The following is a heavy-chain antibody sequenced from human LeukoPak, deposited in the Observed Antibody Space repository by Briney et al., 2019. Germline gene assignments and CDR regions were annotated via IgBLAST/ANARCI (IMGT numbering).Heavy chain of an antibody. CDR3: ARAEISGSYSGAY. CDR2: INSDGSST. J-gene: IGHJ4*02. Sequence: GGSLRLSCAASGFTFSSYWMHWVRQAPGKGLVWVSRINSDGSSTSYADSVKGRFTISRDNAKNTLYLRMNSLRAEDTAVYYCARAEISGSYSGAYWGQGTLVTVSS. V-gene: IGHV3-74*01. CDR1: GFTFSSYW. D-gene: IGHD1-26*01.